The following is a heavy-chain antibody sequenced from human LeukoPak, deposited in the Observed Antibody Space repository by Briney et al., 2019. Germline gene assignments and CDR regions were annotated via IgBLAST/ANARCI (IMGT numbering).Heavy chain of an antibody. J-gene: IGHJ4*02. CDR3: AGGDLYCSGGTCYHYFDY. Sequence: GGSLRLSCVASGFTFSSYEMNWVRQAPGKGLEWLSYITSSDSTTHYADSVKGRFTISRDDAQNSLYLQMNSLRVEDTAVYYCAGGDLYCSGGTCYHYFDYWGQGTLVTVSP. CDR1: GFTFSSYE. V-gene: IGHV3-48*03. CDR2: ITSSDSTT. D-gene: IGHD2-15*01.